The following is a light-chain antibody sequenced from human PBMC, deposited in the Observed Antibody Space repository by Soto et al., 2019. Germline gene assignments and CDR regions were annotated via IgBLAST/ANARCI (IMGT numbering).Light chain of an antibody. J-gene: IGKJ2*01. CDR1: QGIGIY. CDR2: GAS. V-gene: IGKV1-27*01. CDR3: QQYSSYSPYT. Sequence: DIQMTQSPSSLSASVGDRVTITCRASQGIGIYLAWYQQTPGKVPKHLIYGASKLQSGVPSRFSGGGSGTEFTLVISRLQPDDLATYYCQQYSSYSPYTFGQGTKVDI.